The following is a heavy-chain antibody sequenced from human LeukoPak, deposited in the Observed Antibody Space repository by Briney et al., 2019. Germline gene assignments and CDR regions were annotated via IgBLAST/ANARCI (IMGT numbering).Heavy chain of an antibody. D-gene: IGHD2-2*01. V-gene: IGHV4-59*01. CDR2: IYYSGST. CDR1: GGSISSYY. J-gene: IGHJ4*02. CDR3: ARQYCGSTGCYPYFDY. Sequence: PSETLSLTCTVSGGSISSYYWSWIWQPPGKGLEWIGYIYYSGSTNYNPSLKSRVTISVDTSKNQFSLKLSSVTAADTAVYYCARQYCGSTGCYPYFDYWGQGTLVTVSS.